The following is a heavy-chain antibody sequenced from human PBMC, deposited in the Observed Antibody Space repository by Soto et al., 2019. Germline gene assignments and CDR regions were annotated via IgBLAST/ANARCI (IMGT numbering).Heavy chain of an antibody. Sequence: LRLSCAGSGFTFRNSEMFWVRQAPGKGLEWVSKINYSGSNIYYSKSVKGRFTISRDNAKNSLYLQMNSLTDEDTAIYFCASEALCGADCYFFEYWGPGTLVTVSS. CDR1: GFTFRNSE. CDR2: INYSGSNI. D-gene: IGHD2-21*02. V-gene: IGHV3-48*03. CDR3: ASEALCGADCYFFEY. J-gene: IGHJ4*02.